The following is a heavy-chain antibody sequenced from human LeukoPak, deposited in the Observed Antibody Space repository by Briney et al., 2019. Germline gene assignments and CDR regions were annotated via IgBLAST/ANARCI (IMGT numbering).Heavy chain of an antibody. J-gene: IGHJ4*02. CDR3: AKDLAAVPGNKYFAY. CDR1: GFTLSTYD. D-gene: IGHD6-19*01. CDR2: IRGRGGST. V-gene: IGHV3-23*01. Sequence: GGSLRLSCAASGFTLSTYDMTWVRQAPGKGREGVSSIRGRGGSTYYADSVKGRFTTSRDNSKNTLYLQMNRLRAEDTAVYYCAKDLAAVPGNKYFAYWGQGTLVTVSS.